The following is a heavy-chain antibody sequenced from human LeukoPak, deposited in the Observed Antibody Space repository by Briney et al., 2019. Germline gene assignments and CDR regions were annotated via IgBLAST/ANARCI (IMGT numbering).Heavy chain of an antibody. D-gene: IGHD3-16*02. Sequence: GGSLRLPCAASGFTFSSYEMNWVRQAPGKGLEWVSYISSSGTIYYADSVKGRFTISRDNAKNSLYLQMNSLRAEDTAVYYCARVIAFRGYMDVWGKGTTVTVSS. J-gene: IGHJ6*03. CDR1: GFTFSSYE. V-gene: IGHV3-48*03. CDR3: ARVIAFRGYMDV. CDR2: ISSSGTI.